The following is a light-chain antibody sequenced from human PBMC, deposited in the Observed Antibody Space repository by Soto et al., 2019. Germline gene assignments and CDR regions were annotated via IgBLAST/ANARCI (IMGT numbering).Light chain of an antibody. V-gene: IGKV3-11*01. CDR2: DAS. J-gene: IGKJ2*01. CDR1: QSVSSY. Sequence: EIVLTQSPATLSLSPGERATLSCRASQSVSSYLAWYQQKPGQAPRLLIYDASNRATGIPARFSGSGSGTDFTLTIGSLEREDFAVYYCQQRSNRPRTFGQGTKLEIK. CDR3: QQRSNRPRT.